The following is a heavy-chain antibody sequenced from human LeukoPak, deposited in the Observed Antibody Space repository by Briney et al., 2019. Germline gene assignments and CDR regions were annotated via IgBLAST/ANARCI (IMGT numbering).Heavy chain of an antibody. CDR1: GGSISSYY. CDR3: ARGIEMATATDY. J-gene: IGHJ4*02. V-gene: IGHV4-59*12. CDR2: IYYSGST. D-gene: IGHD5-24*01. Sequence: SETLSLTCTVSGGSISSYYWSWIRQPPGKGLEWIGYIYYSGSTNYNPSLKSRVTISVDTSKNQFSLKLSSVTAADTAVYYCARGIEMATATDYWGQGTLVTVSS.